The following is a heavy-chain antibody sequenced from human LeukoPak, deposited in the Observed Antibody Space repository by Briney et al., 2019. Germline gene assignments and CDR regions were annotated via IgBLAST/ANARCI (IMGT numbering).Heavy chain of an antibody. V-gene: IGHV1-46*01. CDR1: GYTFTSYY. CDR3: ARAPRDIVVVPAAIPLDY. D-gene: IGHD2-2*02. Sequence: ASVKVSCKASGYTFTSYYMHWVRQAPGQGLEWMGIINPSGGSTSYAQKFQGRVTMTRDTSTSTVYMELSSLRSEDTAVYYCARAPRDIVVVPAAIPLDYWGRGTLVTVSS. CDR2: INPSGGST. J-gene: IGHJ4*02.